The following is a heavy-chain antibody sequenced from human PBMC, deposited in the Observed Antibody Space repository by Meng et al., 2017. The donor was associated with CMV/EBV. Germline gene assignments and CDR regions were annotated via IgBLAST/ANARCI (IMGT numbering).Heavy chain of an antibody. CDR1: VFSLITSGVG. CDR3: AHRSNYYGSGRRSFDY. Sequence: SGPTLVKPTQTLTLTCTFSVFSLITSGVGVGWIRQPPGKALEWLAVTYWNGDKRYRPSLESRLSITRDTSKNQVVLTMTNMDPVDTDTYYCAHRSNYYGSGRRSFDYWGQGTLVTVSS. J-gene: IGHJ4*02. V-gene: IGHV2-5*01. D-gene: IGHD3-10*01. CDR2: TYWNGDK.